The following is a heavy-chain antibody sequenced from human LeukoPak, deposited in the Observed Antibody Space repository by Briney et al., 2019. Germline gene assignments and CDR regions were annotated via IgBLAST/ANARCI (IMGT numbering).Heavy chain of an antibody. V-gene: IGHV4-59*01. CDR3: ARAHTSGLHADY. D-gene: IGHD2-2*01. Sequence: PSESLSLTCTVAGGSISSYFWSWIRQPPDKGLEWIGYIYYRGSTNYNPSLKSRVPMSVDTSKNQLPLKLASVTAADSAVYYCARAHTSGLHADYWGQGTQVTVS. CDR2: IYYRGST. CDR1: GGSISSYF. J-gene: IGHJ4*02.